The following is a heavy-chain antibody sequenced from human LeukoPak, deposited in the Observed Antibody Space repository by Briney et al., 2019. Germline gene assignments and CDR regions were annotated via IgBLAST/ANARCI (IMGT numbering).Heavy chain of an antibody. J-gene: IGHJ4*02. CDR2: ISRTTTYI. CDR3: AKAGMTRFDY. D-gene: IGHD1-20*01. Sequence: GGSLRLSCAASGFTLSYFGMNWVRQAPGKGLEWVSSISRTTTYIYYADSVKGRFTISRDNAKNSLHLQMTSLRDEDTAVYYCAKAGMTRFDYWGQGIMVTVSS. CDR1: GFTLSYFG. V-gene: IGHV3-21*01.